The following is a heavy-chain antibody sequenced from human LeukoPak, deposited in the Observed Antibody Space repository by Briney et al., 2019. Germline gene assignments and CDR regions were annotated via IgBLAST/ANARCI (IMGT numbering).Heavy chain of an antibody. CDR1: GFTFDDYG. CDR3: ARLYCSSTSCYAWWGYYYYYMDV. V-gene: IGHV3-20*04. Sequence: GGSLRLSCAASGFTFDDYGMSWVRQAPGKGLEWVSGINWNGGSTGYADSVKGRFTISRDNAKNSLYLQMNSLRAEDTAVYYCARLYCSSTSCYAWWGYYYYYMDVWGKGTTVTVSS. J-gene: IGHJ6*03. CDR2: INWNGGST. D-gene: IGHD2-2*01.